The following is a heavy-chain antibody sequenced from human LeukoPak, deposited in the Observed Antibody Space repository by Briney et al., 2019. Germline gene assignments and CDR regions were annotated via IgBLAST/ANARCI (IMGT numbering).Heavy chain of an antibody. CDR1: GFTFSSYY. Sequence: LPGGSLRLSCAGSGFTFSSYYMIWVRQAPGKGLEWFSAISGSGGSTYYADSVKGRFTISRDNSKNTLYLQMNSLRDEDTAVYYCATKMATKGSFEYWGQGTLVTVSS. J-gene: IGHJ4*02. CDR2: ISGSGGST. D-gene: IGHD5-24*01. CDR3: ATKMATKGSFEY. V-gene: IGHV3-23*01.